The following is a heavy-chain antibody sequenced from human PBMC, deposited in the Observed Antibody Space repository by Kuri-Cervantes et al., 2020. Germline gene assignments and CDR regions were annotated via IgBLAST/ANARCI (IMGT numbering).Heavy chain of an antibody. CDR1: GGSVSSGSYY. J-gene: IGHJ4*02. CDR2: IYYSGTT. D-gene: IGHD2-21*02. V-gene: IGHV4-61*01. Sequence: GSLRLSCTVSGGSVSSGSYYWSWIRQPPGKGLEWIGHIYYSGTTNYNPSLKSRAAMSVDTSKNQFSLKLSSVAAADTAVYYCARDRLAYCGGDCAPFDYWGQGTMVTVSS. CDR3: ARDRLAYCGGDCAPFDY.